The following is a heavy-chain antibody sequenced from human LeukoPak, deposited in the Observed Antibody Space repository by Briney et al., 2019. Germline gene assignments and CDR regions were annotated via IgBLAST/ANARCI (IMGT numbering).Heavy chain of an antibody. CDR1: GFTFSDYY. V-gene: IGHV3-11*04. D-gene: IGHD3-22*01. CDR2: ISSSGRTI. Sequence: KPGGSLRLSCAASGFTFSDYYMSWIRQAPGKGLEWVSYISSSGRTIYYADSVKGRFTISRDNTKNSLYLQMNSLRAEDTAVYYCARTGNYYDSSGYYTYFDYWGQGTLVTVSS. J-gene: IGHJ4*02. CDR3: ARTGNYYDSSGYYTYFDY.